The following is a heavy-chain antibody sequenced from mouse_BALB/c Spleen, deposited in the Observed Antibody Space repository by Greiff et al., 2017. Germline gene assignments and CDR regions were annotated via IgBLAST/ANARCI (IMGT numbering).Heavy chain of an antibody. D-gene: IGHD1-1*01. Sequence: QVQLKESGAELARPGASVKLSCKASGYTFTSYWMQWVKQRPGQGLEWIGAIYPGDGDTRYTQKFKGKATLTADKSSSTAYMQLSSLASEDSAVYYCARWDYGSHFDYWGQGTTLTVSA. CDR3: ARWDYGSHFDY. J-gene: IGHJ2*01. V-gene: IGHV1-87*01. CDR1: GYTFTSYW. CDR2: IYPGDGDT.